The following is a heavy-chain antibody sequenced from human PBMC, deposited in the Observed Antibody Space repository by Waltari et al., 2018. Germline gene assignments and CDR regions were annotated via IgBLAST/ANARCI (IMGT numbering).Heavy chain of an antibody. Sequence: QVQLQQWGAGLLKPSETLSLTCAVYGGSFSGYYWSWIRQPPGKGLEWIGEINHSGSTYYNPSLRSRVSISGDTSKNQFSLKLSSVTAADTAVYYCARKRGVTTVVPFDYWGQGTLVTVSS. V-gene: IGHV4-34*01. CDR2: INHSGST. J-gene: IGHJ4*02. CDR1: GGSFSGYY. CDR3: ARKRGVTTVVPFDY. D-gene: IGHD4-17*01.